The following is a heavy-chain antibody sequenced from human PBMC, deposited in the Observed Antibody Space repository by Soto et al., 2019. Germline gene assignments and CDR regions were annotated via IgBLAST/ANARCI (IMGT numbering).Heavy chain of an antibody. J-gene: IGHJ4*02. Sequence: GGSLRLSCAASGFTFSGSAMHWVRQASGKGLEWVGRIRSKANSYATAYAASVKGRLTISRDDSKNTAYLQMNSLKTEDTAVYYCTRHNGTGYYSEFDYWGQGTLVTVSS. V-gene: IGHV3-73*01. D-gene: IGHD3-9*01. CDR1: GFTFSGSA. CDR3: TRHNGTGYYSEFDY. CDR2: IRSKANSYAT.